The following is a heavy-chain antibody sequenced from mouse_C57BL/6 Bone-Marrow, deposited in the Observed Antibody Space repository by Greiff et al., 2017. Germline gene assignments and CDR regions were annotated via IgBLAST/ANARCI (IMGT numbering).Heavy chain of an antibody. Sequence: QVHVKQPGAELVKPGASVKLSCKASGYTFTSYWMHWVKQRPGQGLEWIGMIHPNSGSTNYNEKFKSKATLTVDKSSSTAYMQLSSLTSEDSAVYYCARDYDGYYFDVWGTGTTVTVSS. D-gene: IGHD2-3*01. CDR1: GYTFTSYW. CDR3: ARDYDGYYFDV. CDR2: IHPNSGST. V-gene: IGHV1-64*01. J-gene: IGHJ1*03.